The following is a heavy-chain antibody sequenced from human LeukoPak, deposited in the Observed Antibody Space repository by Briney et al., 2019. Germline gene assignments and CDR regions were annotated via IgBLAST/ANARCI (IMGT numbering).Heavy chain of an antibody. CDR1: GGTFSSYA. CDR2: IIPIFGTA. V-gene: IGHV1-69*13. Sequence: RASVKVSCKASGGTFSSYAISWVRQAPGQGLEWMGGIIPIFGTANYAQKFQGRVTITADESTSTAYMELSSLRSEDTAVYYCASLRYSSGYYYSGGDYWGQGTLVTVSS. CDR3: ASLRYSSGYYYSGGDY. D-gene: IGHD3-22*01. J-gene: IGHJ4*02.